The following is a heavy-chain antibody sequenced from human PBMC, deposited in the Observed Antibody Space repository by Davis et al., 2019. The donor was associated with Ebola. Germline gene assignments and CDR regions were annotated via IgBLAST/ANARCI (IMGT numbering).Heavy chain of an antibody. Sequence: ASVKVSCKASGYTFTSYGISWVRQAPGQGLEWMGWISAYNGNTNYAQKFQGRVTMTRDTSTSTVYMELSSLRSEDTAVYYCARALRIFPDVWGQGTTVTVSS. V-gene: IGHV1-18*01. CDR1: GYTFTSYG. CDR3: ARALRIFPDV. D-gene: IGHD2-21*01. CDR2: ISAYNGNT. J-gene: IGHJ6*02.